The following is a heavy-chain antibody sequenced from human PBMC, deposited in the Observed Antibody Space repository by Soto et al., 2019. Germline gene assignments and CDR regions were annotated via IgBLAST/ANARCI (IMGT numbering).Heavy chain of an antibody. D-gene: IGHD3-22*01. V-gene: IGHV1-3*05. CDR3: AWLDSSGLYYFDY. J-gene: IGHJ4*02. CDR2: INAGNGNT. CDR1: GYTFTSYA. Sequence: QVQLVQSGAEEKKPGASVKVSCKASGYTFTSYAMHWVRQAPGQRLEWMGWINAGNGNTKYSQKFQGRVTITRDTSASKAYMELSSLRSEDTAVYYCAWLDSSGLYYFDYWGQGTLVTVSS.